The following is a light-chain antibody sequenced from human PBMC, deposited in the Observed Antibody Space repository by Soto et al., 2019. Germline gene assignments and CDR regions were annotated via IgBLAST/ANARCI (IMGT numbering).Light chain of an antibody. CDR1: SRDGGGYNC. Sequence: QSLLTQPAPLSGSPGQSITISCPGTSRDGGGYNCVSWYQQHPGKAPKLMIYDVSNRPSGVSNRFSGSKSGNAASLTISGLQAEDEADYYCSSYTSGSTLYVFGSGTKVTVL. V-gene: IGLV2-14*01. CDR2: DVS. CDR3: SSYTSGSTLYV. J-gene: IGLJ1*01.